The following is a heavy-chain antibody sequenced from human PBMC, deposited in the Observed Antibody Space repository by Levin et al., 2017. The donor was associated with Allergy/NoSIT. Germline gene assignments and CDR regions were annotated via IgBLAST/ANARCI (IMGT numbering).Heavy chain of an antibody. V-gene: IGHV3-21*01. J-gene: IGHJ3*02. CDR2: ISSSSTYI. Sequence: PGGSLRLSCAASGFTFSGYTLNWVRQAPGKGLEWVASISSSSTYIYYADSLKGRFTISRDDAKNSLSLQMNSLRVEDTAVYYCASDGSYDTLDIWGQGTMVTVSS. CDR1: GFTFSGYT. D-gene: IGHD6-6*01. CDR3: ASDGSYDTLDI.